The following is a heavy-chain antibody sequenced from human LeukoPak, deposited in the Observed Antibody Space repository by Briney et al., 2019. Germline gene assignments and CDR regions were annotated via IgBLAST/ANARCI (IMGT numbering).Heavy chain of an antibody. V-gene: IGHV6-1*01. Sequence: SQTLPLTCAISGDSISSSSVAWNWIRQSPSRGLEWLGRTYYRSKWYNDYAVSVKSRITISPDTSKNQFSLQLSSVTPEDTAVYYCARGVSDIWGQGTMVTVSS. CDR1: GDSISSSSVA. J-gene: IGHJ3*02. CDR3: ARGVSDI. CDR2: TYYRSKWYN.